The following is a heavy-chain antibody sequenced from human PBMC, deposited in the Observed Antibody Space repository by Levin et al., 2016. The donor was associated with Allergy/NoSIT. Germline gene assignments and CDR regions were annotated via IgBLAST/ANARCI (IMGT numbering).Heavy chain of an antibody. CDR2: IWYDGSKQ. CDR1: GFTFSSYG. V-gene: IGHV3-33*01. J-gene: IGHJ4*02. CDR3: ARDEVGGAASLDY. Sequence: GGSLRLSCAASGFTFSSYGMHWVRQAPGTGLEWVAVIWYDGSKQYYADSVKGRFTISRDSSKNMVYLQMNSLRAEDTAVYYCARDEVGGAASLDYWGQGALVTVSS. D-gene: IGHD6-25*01.